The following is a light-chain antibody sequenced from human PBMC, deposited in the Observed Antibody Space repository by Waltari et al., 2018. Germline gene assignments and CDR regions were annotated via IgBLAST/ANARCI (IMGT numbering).Light chain of an antibody. V-gene: IGLV2-14*01. CDR2: EVS. J-gene: IGLJ2*01. CDR1: SSDVGGYNY. Sequence: QSALTQPASVSGSPGQSITISCTGTSSDVGGYNYVSWYQQHPGKATKLMIYEVSKRPPGGSNRFSGSKSGNPASLTISGLQAEDEADYYCSSYTSSSTLVVFGGGTKLTVL. CDR3: SSYTSSSTLVV.